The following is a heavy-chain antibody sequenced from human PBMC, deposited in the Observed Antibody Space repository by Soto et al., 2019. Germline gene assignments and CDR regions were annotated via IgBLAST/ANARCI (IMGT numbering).Heavy chain of an antibody. J-gene: IGHJ4*02. CDR3: ARKITGDPAGYFDY. CDR1: GYTFTGYY. Sequence: GAAVKGSCKASGYTFTGYYMHWVRQAPGQGLEWMGWINPNSGGTNYAQKFQGWVTMTRDTSISTAYMELSRLRSDDTAVYYCARKITGDPAGYFDYWGQGTLVTVSS. CDR2: INPNSGGT. V-gene: IGHV1-2*04. D-gene: IGHD7-27*01.